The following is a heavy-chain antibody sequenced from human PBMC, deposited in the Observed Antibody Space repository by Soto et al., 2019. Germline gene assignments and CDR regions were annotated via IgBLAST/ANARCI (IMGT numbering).Heavy chain of an antibody. CDR1: GFTFSSYA. CDR2: ISGSGGST. D-gene: IGHD3-9*01. CDR3: AKAIPASTILPPDY. Sequence: EVPLLESGGGLVQPGGSLRLSCAASGFTFSSYAMSWVRQAPGKGLEWVSAISGSGGSTYYADSVKGRFTISRDNSKNTLYLQMNRLRAEDTAVYYCAKAIPASTILPPDYWGQGTLVTVSS. J-gene: IGHJ4*02. V-gene: IGHV3-23*01.